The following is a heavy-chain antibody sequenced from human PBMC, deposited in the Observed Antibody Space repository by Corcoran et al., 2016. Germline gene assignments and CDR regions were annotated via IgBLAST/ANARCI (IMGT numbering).Heavy chain of an antibody. CDR2: IYSTGGT. D-gene: IGHD2-2*01. CDR3: ARVPGRGYCSSTSCDGLDGFDI. CDR1: GGSVISAGYY. Sequence: QVQLQESGPGLVKPSETLSLTCTVSGGSVISAGYYWGWIRQPPGKGLEWIGYIYSTGGTNYNPSLKSRVTISVDTSKNQFSLNLISVTAADTAVYYCARVPGRGYCSSTSCDGLDGFDIWGQGTMVTVSS. J-gene: IGHJ3*02. V-gene: IGHV4-61*08.